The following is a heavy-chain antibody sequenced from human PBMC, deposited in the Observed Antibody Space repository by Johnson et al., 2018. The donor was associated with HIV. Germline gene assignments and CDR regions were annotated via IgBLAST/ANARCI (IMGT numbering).Heavy chain of an antibody. CDR1: GFTFSSYW. Sequence: QMQLVESGGGLVKPGGSLRLSCAVSGFTFSSYWMTWVRQAPGKGLEWVAVISYDGSNKYYADSVKGRFTISRDNSKNTLYLQMNSLRADDTAVYYCARGSTVTTLYGAFEIWGQGTMVTVSS. J-gene: IGHJ3*02. CDR3: ARGSTVTTLYGAFEI. V-gene: IGHV3-30*19. D-gene: IGHD4-11*01. CDR2: ISYDGSNK.